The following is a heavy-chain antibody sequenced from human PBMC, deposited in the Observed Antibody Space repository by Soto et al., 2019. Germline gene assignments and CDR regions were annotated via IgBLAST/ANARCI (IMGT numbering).Heavy chain of an antibody. CDR1: GFPSGDHY. CDR3: ARDLGYYDSSGYFDY. J-gene: IGHJ4*02. V-gene: IGHV3-11*01. CDR2: ISRSGDII. Sequence: WGSLRLSCAASGFPSGDHYISWIRQAPAKGLEWVAYISRSGDIIYYADSVKGRFTISRDNAKNSLYLQMNSLRAEDTAVYYCARDLGYYDSSGYFDYWGQGTLVTVSS. D-gene: IGHD3-22*01.